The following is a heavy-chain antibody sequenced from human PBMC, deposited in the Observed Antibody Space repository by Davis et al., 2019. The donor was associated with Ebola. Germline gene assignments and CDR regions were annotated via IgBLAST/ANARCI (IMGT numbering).Heavy chain of an antibody. J-gene: IGHJ4*01. CDR1: GFTFSSYW. CDR3: ARVSGIQYYFDY. D-gene: IGHD1-26*01. Sequence: GESLKISCAASGFTFSSYWMSWVRQAPGKGLEWVANIQQDGSEKYYVDSVKGRFTISRDNSKNTLYLQMNSLRAKDTAVYYCARVSGIQYYFDYWGQGTLVTVSS. V-gene: IGHV3-7*01. CDR2: IQQDGSEK.